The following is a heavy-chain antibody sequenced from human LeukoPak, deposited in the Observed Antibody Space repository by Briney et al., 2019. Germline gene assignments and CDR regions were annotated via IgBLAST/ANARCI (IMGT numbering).Heavy chain of an antibody. CDR2: TSGSGGST. J-gene: IGHJ4*02. D-gene: IGHD2-2*01. CDR1: GFTFSSYA. Sequence: GGSLRLSCAASGFTFSSYAMSWVRQAPGKGLEWVSATSGSGGSTYYADSVKGRFTISRDNSKNTLYLQMNSLRAEDTAVYYCAKDRAFGVVPAAPVDYWGQGTLVTVSS. V-gene: IGHV3-23*01. CDR3: AKDRAFGVVPAAPVDY.